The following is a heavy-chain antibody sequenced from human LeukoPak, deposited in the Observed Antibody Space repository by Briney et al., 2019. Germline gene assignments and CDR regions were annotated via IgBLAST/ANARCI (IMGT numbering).Heavy chain of an antibody. D-gene: IGHD2-2*02. CDR2: ISYDGSNK. V-gene: IGHV3-30-3*01. CDR3: ARTLYCSSTSCYTFDY. Sequence: GGSLRLSCAASGFTFSSYAMHWVRQAPGKGLEWVAVISYDGSNKYYADSVKGRFTISRDNSKNTLYLQMNSLSAEDTAVYYCARTLYCSSTSCYTFDYWGQGTLVTVSS. J-gene: IGHJ4*02. CDR1: GFTFSSYA.